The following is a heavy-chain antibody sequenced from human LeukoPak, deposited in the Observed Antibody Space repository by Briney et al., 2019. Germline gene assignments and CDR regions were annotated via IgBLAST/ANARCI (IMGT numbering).Heavy chain of an antibody. Sequence: GGSLRLSCAASGFTFSSCGFNWVRQAPGKGLEWVSSIGPTGTDRYYADSVRGRFTISRDNAKNSMYLQMDSLRDEDTAVFYCATETIGRHYDYWGQGTLLTVFS. D-gene: IGHD1-14*01. V-gene: IGHV3-21*01. CDR2: IGPTGTDR. CDR3: ATETIGRHYDY. CDR1: GFTFSSCG. J-gene: IGHJ4*02.